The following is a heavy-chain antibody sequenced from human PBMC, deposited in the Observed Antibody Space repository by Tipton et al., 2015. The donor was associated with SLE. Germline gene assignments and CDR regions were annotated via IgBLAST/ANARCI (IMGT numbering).Heavy chain of an antibody. J-gene: IGHJ4*02. V-gene: IGHV4-61*09. CDR2: IYASGST. CDR3: ARMGTTVTVDY. D-gene: IGHD4-17*01. Sequence: TLSLTCTVSGGSISSGSYPWSWIRKPAGKGLEWIGYIYASGSTHYNPSLKSRVTISVDTSKNQFSLKLSSVTAADTAVYYCARMGTTVTVDYWGQGALVTVSS. CDR1: GGSISSGSYP.